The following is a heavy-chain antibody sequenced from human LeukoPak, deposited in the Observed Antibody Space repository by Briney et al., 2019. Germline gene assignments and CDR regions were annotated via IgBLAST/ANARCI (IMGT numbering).Heavy chain of an antibody. V-gene: IGHV1-18*01. CDR3: ARDMRPGYHYAFDI. CDR1: GYTFTSYG. D-gene: IGHD2-2*01. J-gene: IGHJ3*02. CDR2: ISAYNGNT. Sequence: ASVKVSCKASGYTFTSYGIRWVRQAPGQGGEWMGWISAYNGNTNYAQKLQGRGTMTTDTSTSTAYMELRSLRSDDTAVYYCARDMRPGYHYAFDIWGQGTMVTVSS.